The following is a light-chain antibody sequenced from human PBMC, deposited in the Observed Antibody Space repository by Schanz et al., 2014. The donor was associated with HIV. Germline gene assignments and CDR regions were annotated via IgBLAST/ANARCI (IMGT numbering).Light chain of an antibody. Sequence: QSVLTQPPSVSGAPGQRVTISCTGSRSNIGAGFDVPWYQQLPGASPKLLIYDNTKRPSGVPDRFFGSQSGTSASLAITGLQAEDEADYYCQSYDSTLTLYVFGTGTKVTVL. J-gene: IGLJ1*01. CDR2: DNT. V-gene: IGLV1-40*01. CDR1: RSNIGAGFD. CDR3: QSYDSTLTLYV.